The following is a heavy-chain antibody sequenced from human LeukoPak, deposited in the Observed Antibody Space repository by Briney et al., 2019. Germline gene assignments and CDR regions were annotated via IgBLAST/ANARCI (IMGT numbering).Heavy chain of an antibody. V-gene: IGHV4-4*07. CDR3: ARDRGLDGSDQLDS. J-gene: IGHJ5*01. D-gene: IGHD3-10*01. CDR2: INSNGDT. CDR1: GGSISSYH. Sequence: SETLSLTCTVSGGSISSYHWIWVRQPAGKGLEWIGRINSNGDTVYNPSLKSRATMSLDMTNNQFSLKLSSVTAADTAVYYCARDRGLDGSDQLDSWGPGTLVTVSS.